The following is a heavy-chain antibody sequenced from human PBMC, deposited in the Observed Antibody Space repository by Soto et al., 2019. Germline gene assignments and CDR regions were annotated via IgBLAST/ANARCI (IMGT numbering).Heavy chain of an antibody. J-gene: IGHJ6*02. Sequence: QVQLVESGGGLVKPGGSLRLSCAASGLTFSDYYMNWIRQAPGKGLEWVSYISSSGSSINYAGSVKGRFTISRDNAKNSLYLQMNSLRAEDTAMYYCARVRFGEWGYAMDVWGQGTPVTVSS. CDR2: ISSSGSSI. D-gene: IGHD3-10*01. V-gene: IGHV3-11*01. CDR3: ARVRFGEWGYAMDV. CDR1: GLTFSDYY.